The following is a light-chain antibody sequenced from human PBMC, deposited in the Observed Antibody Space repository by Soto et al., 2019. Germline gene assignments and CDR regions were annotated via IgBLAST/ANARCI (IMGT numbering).Light chain of an antibody. J-gene: IGLJ1*01. CDR2: EVS. V-gene: IGLV2-14*01. CDR1: SSDVGGYNS. Sequence: QSVLTQPASVSGSPRQSITISCTGTSSDVGGYNSVCWYQHHPGKAPKLIISEVSNRPSGVSDRFSGSKSGNTASLTISGLQPEDEADYYCTSFTSSTTYVFGTGTKVTVL. CDR3: TSFTSSTTYV.